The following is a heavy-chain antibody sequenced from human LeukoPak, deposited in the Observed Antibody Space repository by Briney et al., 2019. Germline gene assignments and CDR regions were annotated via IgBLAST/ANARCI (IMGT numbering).Heavy chain of an antibody. CDR1: GYTLTELS. Sequence: ASVKVSCKVSGYTLTELSMHWVRQAPGKGLEWMGGFDPEDGETIYAQKFQGRVTMTEDTSTDTAYMELSSLRSEDTAVYYCARGPPIRYSQMTYFDAFDIWGQGTMVTVSS. J-gene: IGHJ3*02. D-gene: IGHD4-11*01. CDR2: FDPEDGET. CDR3: ARGPPIRYSQMTYFDAFDI. V-gene: IGHV1-24*01.